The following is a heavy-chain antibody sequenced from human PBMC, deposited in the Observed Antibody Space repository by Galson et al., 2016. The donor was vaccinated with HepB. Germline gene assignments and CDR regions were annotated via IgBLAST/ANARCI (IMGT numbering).Heavy chain of an antibody. D-gene: IGHD3/OR15-3a*01. CDR3: AKGLQNTELDF. V-gene: IGHV3-30*18. J-gene: IGHJ4*02. CDR1: GFTFSSYG. CDR2: ISYDGTNK. Sequence: SLRLSCAASGFTFSSYGMHWVRQAPGKGLEWVAVISYDGTNKFYADSVKGRITVSRDNSKKTLFVQMNSLRVEDTAVYYCAKGLQNTELDFWGQGTLVTVSS.